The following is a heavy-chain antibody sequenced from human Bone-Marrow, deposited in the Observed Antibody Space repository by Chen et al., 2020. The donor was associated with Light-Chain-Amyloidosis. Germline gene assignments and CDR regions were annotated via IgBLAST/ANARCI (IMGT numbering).Heavy chain of an antibody. V-gene: IGHV3-9*01. CDR1: GFKFGDYA. D-gene: IGHD2-2*01. CDR2: ISWNSGRV. CDR3: AKDMTGQLPRSHGMAV. J-gene: IGHJ6*01. Sequence: EVQVMESGGGLVEPGGSLRLSCAASGFKFGDYAMHWVRQVQGKGLEWVSSISWNSGRVGYAVSVKGRFTISRDNSGNSLYLEMKXLRPEDTALYYCAKDMTGQLPRSHGMAVWGRGTMVTVSS.